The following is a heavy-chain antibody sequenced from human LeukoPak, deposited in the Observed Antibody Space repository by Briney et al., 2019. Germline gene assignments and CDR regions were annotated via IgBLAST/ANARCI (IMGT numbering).Heavy chain of an antibody. Sequence: PSQTLSLTCAVSGGSISSGGYSWSWIRQPPGKGLEWIAEINHRGSTHYNPSLKSRVNISVDTSKNQFSLNLDSVTAADTAVYYCARSWAGMYYPFYYFDFWGQGTLVSVSS. J-gene: IGHJ4*02. CDR1: GGSISSGGYS. CDR2: INHRGST. CDR3: ARSWAGMYYPFYYFDF. V-gene: IGHV4-30-2*01. D-gene: IGHD1-26*01.